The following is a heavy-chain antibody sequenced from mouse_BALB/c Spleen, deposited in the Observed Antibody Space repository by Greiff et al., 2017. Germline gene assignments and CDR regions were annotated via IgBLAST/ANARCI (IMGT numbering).Heavy chain of an antibody. CDR2: ISSGGST. V-gene: IGHV5-6-5*01. J-gene: IGHJ2*01. CDR1: GFTFSSYA. CDR3: ARGSPTLDY. Sequence: DVQLVESGGGLVKPGGSLKLSCAASGFTFSSYAMSWVRQTPEKRLEWVASISSGGSTYYPDSVKGRFTISRDNARNILYLQMSSLRSEDTAMYYCARGSPTLDYWGQGTTLTVSS.